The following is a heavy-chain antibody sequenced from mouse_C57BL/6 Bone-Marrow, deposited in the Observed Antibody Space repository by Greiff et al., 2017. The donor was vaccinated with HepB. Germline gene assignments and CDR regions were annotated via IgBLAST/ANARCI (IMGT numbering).Heavy chain of an antibody. D-gene: IGHD3-2*02. CDR2: INSDGGST. CDR3: ARTAQASYAMDY. Sequence: EVKLMESGGGLVQPGESLKLSCESNEYEFPSHDMSWVRKTPEKRLELVAAINSDGGSTYYPDTMERRFIISRDNTKKTLYLQMSSLRSEDTALYYCARTAQASYAMDYWGQGTSVTVSS. J-gene: IGHJ4*01. CDR1: EYEFPSHD. V-gene: IGHV5-2*01.